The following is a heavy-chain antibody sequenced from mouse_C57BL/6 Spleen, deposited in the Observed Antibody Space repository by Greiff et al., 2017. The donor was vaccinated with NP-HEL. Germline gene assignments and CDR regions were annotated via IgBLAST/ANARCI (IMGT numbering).Heavy chain of an antibody. CDR1: GYTFTSYW. V-gene: IGHV1-72*01. J-gene: IGHJ3*01. Sequence: QVQLQQPGAELVKPGASVKLSCKASGYTFTSYWMHWVKQRPGRGLEWIGRIDPNSGGTKYNEKFKSKATLTVDKPSSPAYMQLSSLTSEDSAVYYGASSTVVEGAWFAYWGQGTLVTVSA. D-gene: IGHD1-1*01. CDR3: ASSTVVEGAWFAY. CDR2: IDPNSGGT.